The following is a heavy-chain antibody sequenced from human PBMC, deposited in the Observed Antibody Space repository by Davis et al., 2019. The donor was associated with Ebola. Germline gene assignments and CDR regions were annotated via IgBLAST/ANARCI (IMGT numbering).Heavy chain of an antibody. CDR1: GYTFTSYG. CDR3: SRDRGKIAARYGMDV. Sequence: ASVKVSCKASGYTFTSYGISWVRQAPGQGLEWMGWISAYNGNTNYAQKLQGRVTMTTDTSTSTAYMELRSLRSDGTAVYYCSRDRGKIAARYGMDVRGQGTTVTVSS. J-gene: IGHJ6*02. D-gene: IGHD6-6*01. V-gene: IGHV1-18*01. CDR2: ISAYNGNT.